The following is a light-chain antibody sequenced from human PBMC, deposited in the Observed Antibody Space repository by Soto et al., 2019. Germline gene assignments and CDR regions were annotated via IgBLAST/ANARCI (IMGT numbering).Light chain of an antibody. CDR3: HQYNSYSGLYT. CDR2: KAS. CDR1: QSIRSW. J-gene: IGKJ2*01. V-gene: IGKV1-5*03. Sequence: DIQMPQSPSTLSASVGDRVTITCRASQSIRSWLAWYQQKPGKAPKLLIYKASSLESGVPSRFSGSGSGTEFTQTISRLQTDDFATYYCHQYNSYSGLYTFGKGNKLEIK.